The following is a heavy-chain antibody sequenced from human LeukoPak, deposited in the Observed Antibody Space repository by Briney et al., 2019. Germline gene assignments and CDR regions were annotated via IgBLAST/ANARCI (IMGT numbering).Heavy chain of an antibody. V-gene: IGHV6-1*01. CDR1: GDTVSSNSAA. Sequence: SQSLSLACALSGDTVSSNSAAWNWIRQSPSRGLEWLGRTYYRSKWYSDYAGSVKSRITINPDTSKNQFSLQLNSVTPEDTAVYYCARERIVVVVAVSWFDPWGQGTLVTVSS. D-gene: IGHD2-15*01. CDR3: ARERIVVVVAVSWFDP. J-gene: IGHJ5*02. CDR2: TYYRSKWYS.